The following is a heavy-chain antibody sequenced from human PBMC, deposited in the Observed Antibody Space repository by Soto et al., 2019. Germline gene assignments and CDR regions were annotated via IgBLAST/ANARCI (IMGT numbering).Heavy chain of an antibody. V-gene: IGHV2-26*01. CDR3: ARMVVPAASVAWFDP. CDR1: GFSLSNARMG. Sequence: QVTLKESGPVLVKPTETLTLTCTVSGFSLSNARMGVSWIRQPPGKALEWLAHIFSNDEKSYSTSLKSRLTITKDTSKRQVVLTMTNMDPVDTATYYCARMVVPAASVAWFDPWGQGTLVTVSS. CDR2: IFSNDEK. D-gene: IGHD2-2*01. J-gene: IGHJ5*02.